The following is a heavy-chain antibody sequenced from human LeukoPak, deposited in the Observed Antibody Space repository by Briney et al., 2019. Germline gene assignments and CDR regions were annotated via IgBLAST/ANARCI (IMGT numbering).Heavy chain of an antibody. Sequence: GGSLRLSCVASGLTVSNHWMSWVRQAPGKGLEWVSSISSSSSYIYYADSVKGRFTISRDNAKNSLYLQMNSLRAEDTAVYYCARDRQGSYYDYWGQGTLVTVSS. CDR2: ISSSSSYI. J-gene: IGHJ4*02. CDR3: ARDRQGSYYDY. V-gene: IGHV3-21*01. CDR1: GLTVSNHW. D-gene: IGHD3-10*01.